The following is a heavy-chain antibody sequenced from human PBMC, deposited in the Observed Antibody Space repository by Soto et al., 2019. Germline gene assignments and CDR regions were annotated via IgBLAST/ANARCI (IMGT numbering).Heavy chain of an antibody. D-gene: IGHD2-21*01. Sequence: QVQLQESGPGLVKPSQTLSLTCTVSGDSISRGGYYWNWLRQHPRKGLEWIGYIYHSGSTIYNPSLKSRGTISVDTAKNRLSLELSKVTAADTAVYYCARDGAGAYGLGWFDPWGQGILVTVSS. CDR1: GDSISRGGYY. V-gene: IGHV4-31*03. CDR2: IYHSGST. J-gene: IGHJ5*02. CDR3: ARDGAGAYGLGWFDP.